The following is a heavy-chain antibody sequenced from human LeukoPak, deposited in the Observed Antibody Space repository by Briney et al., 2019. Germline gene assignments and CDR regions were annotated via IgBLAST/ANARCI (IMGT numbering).Heavy chain of an antibody. J-gene: IGHJ2*01. CDR1: GYTFTSYG. CDR2: ISAYNGKT. D-gene: IGHD3-22*01. V-gene: IGHV1-18*01. Sequence: GASVKVSCKASGYTFTSYGISWVRQAPGQGLEWMGWISAYNGKTNYAQKLQGRVTMTTDTSTSTAYMELRSLRSDDTAVYYCARDLAYYYDSSGFDLWGRGTLVTVSS. CDR3: ARDLAYYYDSSGFDL.